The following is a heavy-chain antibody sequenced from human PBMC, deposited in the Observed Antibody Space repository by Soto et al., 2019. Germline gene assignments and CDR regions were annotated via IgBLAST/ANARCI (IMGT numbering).Heavy chain of an antibody. CDR1: GGTFSSYT. Sequence: QVQLVQSGAEVKKPGSSVKVSCKASGGTFSSYTISWVRQAPGQGLEWMGRIIPILGIANYAQKFQGRVTITADKSKSTAYMELSSLRSEDTAVYYCARVGHCSSTSCSPFDYWGQGTLVTVSS. CDR3: ARVGHCSSTSCSPFDY. J-gene: IGHJ4*02. CDR2: IIPILGIA. V-gene: IGHV1-69*02. D-gene: IGHD2-2*01.